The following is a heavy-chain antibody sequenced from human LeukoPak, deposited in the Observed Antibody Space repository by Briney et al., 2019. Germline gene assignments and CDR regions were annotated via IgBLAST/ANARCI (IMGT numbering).Heavy chain of an antibody. CDR3: TSRRYGSGWPDYYYDGMDV. J-gene: IGHJ6*02. D-gene: IGHD6-19*01. CDR1: GFSVSGSA. CDR2: IRSKTDNYTT. V-gene: IGHV3-73*01. Sequence: GRSPRLSCAASGFSVSGSATHSVRQASGEGLGRVGRIRSKTDNYTTAYAASVKGRLTISRDDSKNRVNLQMNSLKTEDTAVYYCTSRRYGSGWPDYYYDGMDVWGQGTTVTVSS.